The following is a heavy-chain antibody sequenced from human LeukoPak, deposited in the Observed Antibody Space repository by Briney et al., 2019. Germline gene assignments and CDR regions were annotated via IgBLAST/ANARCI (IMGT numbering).Heavy chain of an antibody. V-gene: IGHV1-2*02. CDR3: ARDLYGDPEGDY. Sequence: ASVKVSCKASGYTFTGYYMHWVRQAPGQGLEWMGWINPNSGGTNYAQKFQGRVTMTRDTSISTAHMELSRLRSDDTAVYYCARDLYGDPEGDYWGQGTLVTVSS. CDR2: INPNSGGT. J-gene: IGHJ4*02. CDR1: GYTFTGYY. D-gene: IGHD4-17*01.